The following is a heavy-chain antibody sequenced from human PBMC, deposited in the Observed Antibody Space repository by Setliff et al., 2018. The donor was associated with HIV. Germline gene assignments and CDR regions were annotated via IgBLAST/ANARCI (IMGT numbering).Heavy chain of an antibody. CDR1: GGTFINSA. D-gene: IGHD6-13*01. CDR3: ARDQTGVAAAAFGGGSAWSDEGFDI. J-gene: IGHJ3*02. Sequence: SVKVSCKASGGTFINSAFNWVRQAPGQGPEWMGSIIPIFGTGNYAQNFQGRVTITADGSTSTAYMELTSLRSEDTAVYYCARDQTGVAAAAFGGGSAWSDEGFDIWGQGTMVTVSS. CDR2: IIPIFGTG. V-gene: IGHV1-69*13.